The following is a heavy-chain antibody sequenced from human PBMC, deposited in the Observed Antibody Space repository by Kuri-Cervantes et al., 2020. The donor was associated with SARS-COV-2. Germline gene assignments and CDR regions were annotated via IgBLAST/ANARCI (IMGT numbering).Heavy chain of an antibody. Sequence: GESLKISCAASGFTFSSYVMSWARQVPGKGLEWVSAISGSGGSTYYADSVRGRFTISRDNSKNTLYLQMNSLRAEDTAVYYCASEDSGSYFRGRGMFDPWGQGTLVTVSS. V-gene: IGHV3-23*01. CDR3: ASEDSGSYFRGRGMFDP. CDR2: ISGSGGST. J-gene: IGHJ5*02. CDR1: GFTFSSYV. D-gene: IGHD1-26*01.